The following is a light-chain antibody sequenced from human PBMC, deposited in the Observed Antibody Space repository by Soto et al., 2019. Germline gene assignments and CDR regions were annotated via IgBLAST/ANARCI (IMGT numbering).Light chain of an antibody. CDR2: EVS. J-gene: IGLJ2*01. CDR1: SSDVGSYNY. Sequence: QSALTQPASVSGSPGQSITISCTGTSSDVGSYNYVSWYQHYLGKAPKLMICEVSNRPSGVSNRFSGSKSGNTASLTISGLQAEDGADYYCSSYTSSSTVIFGGGTKLTVL. V-gene: IGLV2-14*01. CDR3: SSYTSSSTVI.